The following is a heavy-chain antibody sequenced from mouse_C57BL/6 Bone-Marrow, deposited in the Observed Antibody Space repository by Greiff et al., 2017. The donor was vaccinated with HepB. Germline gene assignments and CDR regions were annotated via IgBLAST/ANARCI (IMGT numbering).Heavy chain of an antibody. CDR2: IWWDDDK. V-gene: IGHV8-8*01. CDR1: GFSLSTFGMG. Sequence: QVQLKESGPGILQPSQTLSLTCSFSGFSLSTFGMGVGWIRQPSGKGLEWLAHIWWDDDKYYNPALKSRLTISKDTSKNQVFLKIANVDTADTATYYCARIALWNGVYGYDGAMDYWGQGTSVTVSS. J-gene: IGHJ4*01. D-gene: IGHD2-2*01. CDR3: ARIALWNGVYGYDGAMDY.